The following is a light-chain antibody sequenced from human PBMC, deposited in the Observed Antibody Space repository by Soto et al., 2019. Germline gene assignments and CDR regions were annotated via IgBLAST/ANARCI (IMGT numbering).Light chain of an antibody. V-gene: IGKV3-20*01. CDR2: GAF. CDR3: QQYSSSPRT. Sequence: PGETATVSWRASPGAICSSLAWHPPKPGQAPRLLIYGAFNRAGGIPARFSGSGSGTDTTITSSILEAEDFEVYYCQQYSSSPRTFGQGTKVDIK. CDR1: PGAICSS. J-gene: IGKJ1*01.